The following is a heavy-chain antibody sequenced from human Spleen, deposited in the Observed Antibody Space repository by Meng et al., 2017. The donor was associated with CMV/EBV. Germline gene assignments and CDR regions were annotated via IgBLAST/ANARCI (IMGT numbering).Heavy chain of an antibody. J-gene: IGHJ6*02. CDR2: ISSSGSTI. V-gene: IGHV3-48*03. CDR1: GFTFSSYA. D-gene: IGHD6-19*01. CDR3: ARPTDPDGGSGWYIYYYGMDV. Sequence: GESLKISCAASGFTFSSYAMSWVRQAPGKGLEWVSYISSSGSTIYYADSVKGRFTISRDNAKNSLYLQMDSLRAEDTAVYYCARPTDPDGGSGWYIYYYGMDVWGQGTTVTVSS.